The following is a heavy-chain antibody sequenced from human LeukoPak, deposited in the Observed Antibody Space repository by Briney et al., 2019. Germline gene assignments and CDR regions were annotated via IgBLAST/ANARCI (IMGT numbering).Heavy chain of an antibody. D-gene: IGHD1-1*01. CDR1: GCSISSYY. CDR2: IYTSGST. J-gene: IGHJ5*02. V-gene: IGHV4-4*07. CDR3: ARVSGTTGTTNWFDP. Sequence: SETLSLTCTGSGCSISSYYWSWIRQPAGKGLEWIGRIYTSGSTNYNPSLKSRVTMSVDTSKNQFSLKLSSVTAADTAVYYCARVSGTTGTTNWFDPWGQGTLVTVSS.